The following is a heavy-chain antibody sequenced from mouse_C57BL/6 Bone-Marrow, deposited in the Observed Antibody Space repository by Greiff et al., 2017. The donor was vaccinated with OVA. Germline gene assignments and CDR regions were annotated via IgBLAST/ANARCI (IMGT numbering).Heavy chain of an antibody. CDR2: ISSGSSTI. Sequence: EVKLMVSGGGLVKPGGSLKLSCAASGFTFSDYGMHWVRQAPEKGLEWVAYISSGSSTIYYADTVKGRFTISRDNAKNTLFLQMTSLRSEDTAMYYCARDLYYFDYWGQGTTLTVSS. V-gene: IGHV5-17*01. J-gene: IGHJ2*01. CDR3: ARDLYYFDY. CDR1: GFTFSDYG.